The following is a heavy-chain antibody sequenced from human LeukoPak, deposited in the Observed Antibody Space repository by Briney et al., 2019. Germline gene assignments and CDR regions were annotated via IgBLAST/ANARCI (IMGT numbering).Heavy chain of an antibody. D-gene: IGHD4-17*01. CDR2: INHSGST. J-gene: IGHJ3*02. Sequence: SETLSLTCAVYGGSFSGYYWSWIRQPPGKGLEWIGEINHSGSTNYNPSLKSRVTISADTSKNQFSLKLSSVTAADTAVYYCARLRNYGVGRPAFDIWGQGTMVTVSS. V-gene: IGHV4-34*01. CDR3: ARLRNYGVGRPAFDI. CDR1: GGSFSGYY.